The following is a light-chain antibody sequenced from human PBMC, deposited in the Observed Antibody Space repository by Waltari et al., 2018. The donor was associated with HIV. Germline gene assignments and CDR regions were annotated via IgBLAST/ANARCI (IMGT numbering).Light chain of an antibody. J-gene: IGLJ3*02. CDR2: KVS. V-gene: IGLV2-14*01. Sequence: QSALTQPASVSGSPGQSITISCTGTSNDVGGYKFVSCYQQHPGKAPNLIIDKVSNRPSGVSNRFSGSKSGNTTSLTISGLQAEDEADYYCTAHTSTSTWVFGGGTKLTVL. CDR3: TAHTSTSTWV. CDR1: SNDVGGYKF.